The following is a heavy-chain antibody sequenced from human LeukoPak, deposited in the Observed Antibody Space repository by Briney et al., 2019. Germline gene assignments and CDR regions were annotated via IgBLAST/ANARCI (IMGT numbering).Heavy chain of an antibody. CDR2: IYHSGST. D-gene: IGHD6-19*01. CDR1: GGPISSSNW. J-gene: IGHJ4*02. V-gene: IGHV4-4*02. Sequence: SETLSLTCAVSGGPISSSNWWSWVRQPPGKGLEWIGEIYHSGSTNYNPSLKSRVTISVDKSKNQFSLKLSSVTAADTAVYYCGRAVAGTRAFDYWGQGTLVTVSS. CDR3: GRAVAGTRAFDY.